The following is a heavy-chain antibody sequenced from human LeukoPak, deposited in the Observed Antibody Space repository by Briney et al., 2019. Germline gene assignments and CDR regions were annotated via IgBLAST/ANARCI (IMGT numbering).Heavy chain of an antibody. CDR2: ISGSGGST. CDR1: GFTFSSYA. D-gene: IGHD4-23*01. J-gene: IGHJ4*02. Sequence: GGSLRLSCAASGFTFSSYAMSWVRQAPGKGLEWVSAISGSGGSTYYADSVKGRFTISRDNSKNTLYLQMNSLRAEDTAVYYCAKEPVVTPVLLFYFDYWGQGTLVTVSS. CDR3: AKEPVVTPVLLFYFDY. V-gene: IGHV3-23*01.